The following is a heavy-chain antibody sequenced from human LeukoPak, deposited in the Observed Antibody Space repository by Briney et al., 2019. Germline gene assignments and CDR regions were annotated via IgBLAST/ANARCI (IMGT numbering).Heavy chain of an antibody. CDR3: ERGSSWYQTNFDY. V-gene: IGHV4-39*07. CDR2: IYYSGST. CDR1: GVSISSYY. Sequence: SETLSLTCTVSGVSISSYYWSWIRQPPGKGLEWIGSIYYSGSTYYNPSLKSRVTISVDTSKNQFSLKLSSVTAADTAVYYCERGSSWYQTNFDYWGQGTLVTVSS. D-gene: IGHD6-13*01. J-gene: IGHJ4*02.